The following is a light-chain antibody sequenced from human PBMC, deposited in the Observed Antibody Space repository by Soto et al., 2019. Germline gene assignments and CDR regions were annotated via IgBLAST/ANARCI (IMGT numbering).Light chain of an antibody. CDR1: TRDIAGYNY. CDR2: QVT. CDR3: TSFSSSTSIYV. J-gene: IGLJ1*01. V-gene: IGLV2-14*01. Sequence: QSLLTQPASLSVSLGQSITISCTGTTRDIAGYNYISWYQQLPGKAPKLMIYQVTIRPSGISNRFSGSKSGNTASLTISGLQAEDEADYYCTSFSSSTSIYVFGTGTKVTVL.